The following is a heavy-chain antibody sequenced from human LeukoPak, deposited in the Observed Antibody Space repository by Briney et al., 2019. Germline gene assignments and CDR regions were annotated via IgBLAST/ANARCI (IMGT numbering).Heavy chain of an antibody. CDR2: INTGNGNT. J-gene: IGHJ4*02. CDR3: ARNTETAIPLPYYFDY. Sequence: ASVKVSCKSSGYTFTSYAMHWVRQAPGQRLECMGWINTGNGNTKYSQKFQGRVTITRDTSASTAYMDLSSLRSEDTAVYYCARNTETAIPLPYYFDYWGQGTLVTVSS. CDR1: GYTFTSYA. D-gene: IGHD2-21*02. V-gene: IGHV1-3*04.